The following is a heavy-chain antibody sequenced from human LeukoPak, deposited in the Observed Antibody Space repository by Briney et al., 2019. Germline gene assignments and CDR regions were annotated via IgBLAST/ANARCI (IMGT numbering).Heavy chain of an antibody. V-gene: IGHV3-64D*06. CDR2: IGSNGGST. D-gene: IGHD2-2*01. Sequence: GGSLRLSCSASGFTFNIYAMHWVRQAPGKGLEYVSAIGSNGGSTYYVDSVKGRFTFSRDNSKNTLYLQMSSLRPEDTAVYYCVKGGRHIVVVPDSPRDWFDPWGQGTLVTVSS. J-gene: IGHJ5*02. CDR3: VKGGRHIVVVPDSPRDWFDP. CDR1: GFTFNIYA.